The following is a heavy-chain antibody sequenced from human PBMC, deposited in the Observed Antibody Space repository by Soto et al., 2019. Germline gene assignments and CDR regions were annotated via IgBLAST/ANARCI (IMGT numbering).Heavy chain of an antibody. D-gene: IGHD6-6*01. CDR1: GFTFSSYA. CDR3: AKVGLDSSSPPYYFDY. J-gene: IGHJ4*02. CDR2: ISGSGGST. Sequence: QPGGSLRLSCAASGFTFSSYAMSWIRQAPGKGLEWVSGISGSGGSTYYADSVKGRFTISRDNSKNTLYLQMNSLRAEDTAVYYCAKVGLDSSSPPYYFDYWGQGXLVTVSS. V-gene: IGHV3-23*01.